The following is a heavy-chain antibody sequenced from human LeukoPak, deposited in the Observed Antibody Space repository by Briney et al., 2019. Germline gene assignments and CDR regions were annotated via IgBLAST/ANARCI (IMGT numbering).Heavy chain of an antibody. J-gene: IGHJ6*02. CDR3: ARGGGLDV. CDR2: INHNGNVN. Sequence: PGGSPRLSCAASGFTFSSYWMNWARQAPGKGLEWVASINHNGNVNYYVDSVKGRFTISRDNAKNSLYLQMSILRAEDTAVYFCARGGGLDVWGQGATVTVSS. D-gene: IGHD3-16*01. CDR1: GFTFSSYW. V-gene: IGHV3-7*03.